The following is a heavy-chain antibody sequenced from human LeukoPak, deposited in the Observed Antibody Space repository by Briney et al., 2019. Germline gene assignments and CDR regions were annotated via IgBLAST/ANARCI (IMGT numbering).Heavy chain of an antibody. CDR2: MNPNSGNT. V-gene: IGHV1-8*01. D-gene: IGHD2-15*01. CDR3: AREICGSCYSYYYGMDV. J-gene: IGHJ6*02. Sequence: GASVTVSFKASGYTFTSYDINWVRQAPGRGLEWMGWMNPNSGNTGYAQKFQGRVTMTRNTSISTAYMELSSLRSEDTAVYYCAREICGSCYSYYYGMDVWGQGTTVSVSS. CDR1: GYTFTSYD.